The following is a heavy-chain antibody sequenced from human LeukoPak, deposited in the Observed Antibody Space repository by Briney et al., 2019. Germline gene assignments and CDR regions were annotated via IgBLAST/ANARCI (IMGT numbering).Heavy chain of an antibody. CDR1: EFTVSNNY. J-gene: IGHJ4*02. CDR3: ASSFFNGYSYGFDY. D-gene: IGHD5-18*01. V-gene: IGHV3-66*01. Sequence: AGGSLRLSCAASEFTVSNNYMNWVRQAPGKGLEWVSVIYSGGNTYYADSVKGRFTISRDNSKSTLYLQMNSLRAEDTAVYYCASSFFNGYSYGFDYWGQGTLVTVSS. CDR2: IYSGGNT.